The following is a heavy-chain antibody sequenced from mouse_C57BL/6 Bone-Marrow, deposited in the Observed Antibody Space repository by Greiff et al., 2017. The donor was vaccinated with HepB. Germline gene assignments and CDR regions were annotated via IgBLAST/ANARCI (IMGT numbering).Heavy chain of an antibody. CDR2: INPGSGGT. Sequence: QVQLKASGAELVRPGTSVKVSCKASGYAFTNYLIEWVKQRPGQGLEWIGVINPGSGGTNYNEKFKGKATLTADKSSSTAYMQLSSLTSEDSAVYFCARSAPYYYGSSYDFDYWGQGTTLTVSS. CDR3: ARSAPYYYGSSYDFDY. D-gene: IGHD1-1*01. V-gene: IGHV1-54*01. J-gene: IGHJ2*01. CDR1: GYAFTNYL.